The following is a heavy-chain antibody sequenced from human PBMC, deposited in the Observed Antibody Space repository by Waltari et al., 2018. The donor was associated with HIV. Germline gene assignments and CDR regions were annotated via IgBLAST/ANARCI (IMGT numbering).Heavy chain of an antibody. Sequence: VRLMESGGGLVEPGGSLTISCAASGFTFTQYTMNWIRHLPGQGLEWLASISRDNRESYFIDSIKGRFTISRDNAANSVFLHMDRLRVDDTARYFCVRDDPGYEPIDYWGRGTLVTVSS. CDR2: ISRDNRES. J-gene: IGHJ4*02. CDR3: VRDDPGYEPIDY. V-gene: IGHV3-21*02. CDR1: GFTFTQYT. D-gene: IGHD2-2*01.